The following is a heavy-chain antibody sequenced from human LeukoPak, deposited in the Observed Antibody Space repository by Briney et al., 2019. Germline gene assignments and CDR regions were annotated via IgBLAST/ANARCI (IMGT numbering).Heavy chain of an antibody. Sequence: ASVKVSCKASGYTFTSSGISWVRQAPGQGLEWMGWICAYNGNTNYAQKLQGRVTMTTDTSTSTAYMELRSLRSDDTAVYYCARDANPYYYGSGSYRAFDYWGQGTLVTVSS. CDR1: GYTFTSSG. CDR2: ICAYNGNT. J-gene: IGHJ4*02. CDR3: ARDANPYYYGSGSYRAFDY. V-gene: IGHV1-18*04. D-gene: IGHD3-10*01.